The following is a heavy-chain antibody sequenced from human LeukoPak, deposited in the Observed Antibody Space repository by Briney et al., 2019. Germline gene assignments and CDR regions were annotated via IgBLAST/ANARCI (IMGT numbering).Heavy chain of an antibody. J-gene: IGHJ5*02. D-gene: IGHD4-17*01. CDR1: GGSISGSSYY. CDR3: ARGGDYPSNWFDP. CDR2: IYYSGST. V-gene: IGHV4-39*02. Sequence: SETLSLTCTVSGGSISGSSYYWGWIRQPPGKGLEWIGSIYYSGSTYYKPSLKSRVTISLDTSKNHFYLKLSSVTAADTAVYYCARGGDYPSNWFDPWGQGTLVTVSS.